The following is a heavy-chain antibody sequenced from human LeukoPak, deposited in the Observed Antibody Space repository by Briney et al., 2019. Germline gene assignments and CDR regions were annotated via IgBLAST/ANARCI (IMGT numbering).Heavy chain of an antibody. CDR2: IIPILGIA. Sequence: GSSVKVSCKASGGTFSSYAISWVRQAPGQGLEWMGRIIPILGIANYAQKFQGRVTITADKSTSTAYMELSSLRSEDTAVYYCAXGRRMAEVAFDIWGQGTMVTVSS. CDR3: AXGRRMAEVAFDI. D-gene: IGHD5-24*01. J-gene: IGHJ3*02. V-gene: IGHV1-69*04. CDR1: GGTFSSYA.